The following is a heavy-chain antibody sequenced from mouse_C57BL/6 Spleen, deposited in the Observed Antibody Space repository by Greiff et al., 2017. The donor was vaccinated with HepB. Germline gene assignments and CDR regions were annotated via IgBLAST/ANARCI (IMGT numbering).Heavy chain of an antibody. D-gene: IGHD2-3*01. CDR2: IDPETGGT. CDR3: YDGYYFFDY. J-gene: IGHJ2*01. Sequence: VQLQESGAELVRPGASVTLSCKASGYTFTDYEMHWVKQTPVHGLEWIGAIDPETGGTAYNQKFKGKAILTADKSSSTAYMELRSLTSEDSAVYYCYDGYYFFDYWGQGTTLTVSS. V-gene: IGHV1-15*01. CDR1: GYTFTDYE.